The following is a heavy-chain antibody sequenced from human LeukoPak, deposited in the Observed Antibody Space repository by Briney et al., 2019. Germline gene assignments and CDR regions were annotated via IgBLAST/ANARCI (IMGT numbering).Heavy chain of an antibody. Sequence: SESLSLTCAVYGGSFSRYSWSWSRQSPGKGLEWIAEIDHRGDTNYNPSVKSRVTISVDTSKNQFSLKVRSLSAADTAVYYCARGATISETGYFDFWGQGTLVTVSS. J-gene: IGHJ4*03. CDR1: GGSFSRYS. CDR2: IDHRGDT. V-gene: IGHV4-34*01. CDR3: ARGATISETGYFDF. D-gene: IGHD1-1*01.